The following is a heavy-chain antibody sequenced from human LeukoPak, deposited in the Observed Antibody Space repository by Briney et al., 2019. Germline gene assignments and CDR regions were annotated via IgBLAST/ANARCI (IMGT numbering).Heavy chain of an antibody. CDR2: ISRSRGYT. D-gene: IGHD3-3*01. CDR1: GFTFSSYD. J-gene: IGHJ4*02. CDR3: ARERSGVDY. Sequence: GGSLRLSCAASGFTFSSYDMTWVRQAPGKGLEWVSCISRSRGYTYYADSVKGRFTLSRDNAKNSLYLQMTSLRVEDTAIYYCARERSGVDYWGQGTLITVSS. V-gene: IGHV3-21*01.